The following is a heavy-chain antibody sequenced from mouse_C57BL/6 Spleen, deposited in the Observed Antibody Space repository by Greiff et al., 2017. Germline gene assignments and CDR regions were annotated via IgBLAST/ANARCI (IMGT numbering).Heavy chain of an antibody. V-gene: IGHV1-69*01. CDR3: ARRHPYYSKDY. Sequence: QVQLQQPGAELVMPGASVKLSCTASGYTFTSYWMPWVKQRPGQGLEWIGEIDPSDSYTNYNQKFKGKSTLTVDKSSRTAYMQLSSLTSEDSAVYYCARRHPYYSKDYWGQGTTLTVSS. CDR2: IDPSDSYT. J-gene: IGHJ2*01. CDR1: GYTFTSYW. D-gene: IGHD2-5*01.